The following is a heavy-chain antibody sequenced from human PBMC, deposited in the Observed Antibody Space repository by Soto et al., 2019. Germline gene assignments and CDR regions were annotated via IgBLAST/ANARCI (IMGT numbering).Heavy chain of an antibody. CDR3: ARSGSYFYYYYYGMDV. D-gene: IGHD1-26*01. V-gene: IGHV3-30-3*01. CDR1: GFTFSSYA. J-gene: IGHJ6*02. Sequence: GGSLRLSCAASGFTFSSYAMHWVRQAPGKGLEWVAVISYDGSNKYYADSVKGRFTISRDNSKNTLYLQMNSLRAEDTAVYYCARSGSYFYYYYYGMDVWGQGTTVTVSS. CDR2: ISYDGSNK.